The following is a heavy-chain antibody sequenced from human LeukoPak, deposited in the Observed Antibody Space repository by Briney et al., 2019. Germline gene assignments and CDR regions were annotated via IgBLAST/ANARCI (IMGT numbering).Heavy chain of an antibody. CDR1: GFTFSSYG. J-gene: IGHJ4*02. CDR3: AKALIVGAIDGLDY. CDR2: ISYDGSNK. D-gene: IGHD1-26*01. V-gene: IGHV3-30*18. Sequence: GGSLRLSCAASGFTFSSYGMHWVRQAPGKGLEWVAVISYDGSNKYYADSVKGRFTISRDNSKNTLYLQMNSLRAEDTAAYYCAKALIVGAIDGLDYWGQGTLVTVSS.